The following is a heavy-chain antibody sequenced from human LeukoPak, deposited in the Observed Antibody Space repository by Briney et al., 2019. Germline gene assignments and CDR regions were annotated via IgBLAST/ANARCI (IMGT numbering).Heavy chain of an antibody. Sequence: NSSETLSLTCAVYGGSFSGYYWSWIRQPPGKGLEWIGEINHSGSTNYNPSLKSRVTISVDTSKNQFSLKLSSVTAADTAVYYCARGPKNVDIAMVGQYYFDYWGQGTLVTVSS. D-gene: IGHD5-18*01. V-gene: IGHV4-34*01. CDR1: GGSFSGYY. CDR3: ARGPKNVDIAMVGQYYFDY. J-gene: IGHJ4*02. CDR2: INHSGST.